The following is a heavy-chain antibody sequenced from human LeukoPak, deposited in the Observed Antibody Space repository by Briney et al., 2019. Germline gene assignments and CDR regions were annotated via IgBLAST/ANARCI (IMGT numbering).Heavy chain of an antibody. CDR1: GGSVSSGSYY. Sequence: SETLSLTCTVSGGSVSSGSYYWSWIRQPPGKGLEWIGYIYYSGSTNYNPSLKSRVTISVDTSKNQFSLKLSSVTAADTAVYYCARVLSGYSSGWYLDYWGQGTLVTASS. V-gene: IGHV4-61*01. D-gene: IGHD6-19*01. CDR3: ARVLSGYSSGWYLDY. CDR2: IYYSGST. J-gene: IGHJ4*02.